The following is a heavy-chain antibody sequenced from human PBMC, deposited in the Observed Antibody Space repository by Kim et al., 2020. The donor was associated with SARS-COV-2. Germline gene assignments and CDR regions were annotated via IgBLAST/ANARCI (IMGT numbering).Heavy chain of an antibody. CDR1: GIAVSRNY. J-gene: IGHJ3*01. CDR2: VFSGGAT. CDR3: AKSTYASNAYGFDV. D-gene: IGHD2-8*01. V-gene: IGHV3-66*01. Sequence: GGSLRLSCLASGIAVSRNYMSWVRQAPGKGLEWVSIVFSGGATYYADSVKGRFTISRDNSENTLFLQMNSLRDEDTAVYYCAKSTYASNAYGFDVWGQGT.